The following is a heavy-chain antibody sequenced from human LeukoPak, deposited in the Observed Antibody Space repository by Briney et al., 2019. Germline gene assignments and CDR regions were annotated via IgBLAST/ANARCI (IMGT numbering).Heavy chain of an antibody. V-gene: IGHV3-21*01. CDR1: GFTFSDSA. Sequence: GGSLRLSCAASGFTFSDSAMNWVRQAPGKGLEWVSSINNVASRIYYADSVRGRFTISRDNAKNSVSLQMNNLRAEDTAVYYCARDATQYLRYGYFDSWGQGILVTVSS. CDR3: ARDATQYLRYGYFDS. J-gene: IGHJ4*02. D-gene: IGHD3-9*01. CDR2: INNVASRI.